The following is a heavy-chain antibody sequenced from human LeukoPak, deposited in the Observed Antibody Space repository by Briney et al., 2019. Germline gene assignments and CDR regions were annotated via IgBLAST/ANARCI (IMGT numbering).Heavy chain of an antibody. CDR1: GGSFSGYY. D-gene: IGHD3-10*01. Sequence: SETLSLTCAVYGGSFSGYYWSWIRQPPGKGLEWIGEINHSGSTNYNPSLKSRVTISVDTSKNQFSLKLSSVTAADTAVYYCARRGELLYRAWGQGTLVTVSS. V-gene: IGHV4-34*01. CDR2: INHSGST. CDR3: ARRGELLYRA. J-gene: IGHJ5*02.